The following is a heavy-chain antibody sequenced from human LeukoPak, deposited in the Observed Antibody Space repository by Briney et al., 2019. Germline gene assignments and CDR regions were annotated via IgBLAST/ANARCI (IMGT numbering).Heavy chain of an antibody. CDR2: IYSDESLI. CDR3: ARHFGPVVVTAILYPLYFDY. J-gene: IGHJ4*02. D-gene: IGHD2-21*02. CDR1: GYSFSKYW. Sequence: GESLKISCTASGYSFSKYWIGWVRQTPGKGLEWMGFIYSDESLIRYSPSFEGQVTISADKSISTAYLQWSSLKASDTAMYYCARHFGPVVVTAILYPLYFDYWGQGTLVTVSS. V-gene: IGHV5-51*01.